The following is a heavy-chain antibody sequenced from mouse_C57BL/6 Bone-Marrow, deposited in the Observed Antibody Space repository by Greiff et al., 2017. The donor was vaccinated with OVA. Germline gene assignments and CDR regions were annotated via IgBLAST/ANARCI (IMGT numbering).Heavy chain of an antibody. V-gene: IGHV6-3*01. CDR2: IRLKSDNYAT. J-gene: IGHJ4*01. CDR1: GFTFSNYW. D-gene: IGHD2-3*01. Sequence: EVQLQQSGGGLVQPGGSMKLSCVASGFTFSNYWMNWVRQSPETGLEWVAQIRLKSDNYATHYAESLKGRFTISSDDSKSSVYMQKNNLRAEDTGNYYSTTDGYPSYYAMDYWGQGTSVTVSS. CDR3: TTDGYPSYYAMDY.